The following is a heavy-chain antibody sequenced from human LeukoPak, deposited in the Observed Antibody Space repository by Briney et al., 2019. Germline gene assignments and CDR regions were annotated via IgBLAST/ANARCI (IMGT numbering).Heavy chain of an antibody. J-gene: IGHJ5*02. CDR3: IRDFRSADL. CDR1: GFTFSNYW. Sequence: RPGGSLRLPRVASGFTFSNYWIHWVRQPPGKGLVWVSRIYVDGRTTNYADSVKGRFTISRDNAKNTVYLEMNSLSVEDTATYYCIRDFRSADLWGQGTLVTVTS. V-gene: IGHV3-74*01. CDR2: IYVDGRTT.